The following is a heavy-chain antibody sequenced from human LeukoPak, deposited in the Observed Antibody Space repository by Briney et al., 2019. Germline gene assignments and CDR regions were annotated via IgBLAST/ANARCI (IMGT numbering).Heavy chain of an antibody. J-gene: IGHJ5*02. Sequence: GGSLRLSCAASGFTFSSYWMHWVRQAPGKGLVWVSRINTDGSSTSYADSVKGRFTISRDNAKSSLYLQMNSLRVEDTAVYYCARDSYSSFPQWFDPWGQGTLVTVSS. D-gene: IGHD6-6*01. CDR1: GFTFSSYW. CDR3: ARDSYSSFPQWFDP. V-gene: IGHV3-74*01. CDR2: INTDGSST.